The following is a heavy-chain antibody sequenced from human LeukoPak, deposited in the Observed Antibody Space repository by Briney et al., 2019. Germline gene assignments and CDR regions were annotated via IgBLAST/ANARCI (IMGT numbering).Heavy chain of an antibody. Sequence: KAGGSLRLSCAASGFTFSDYYMSWIRQAPGKGLEWVSYISSSGSTIYYADSVKGRFTNSRDNAKNSLYLQMNSLRAEDTAVYYCASQLRGPGVVRRSGYGLAGYWGQGTLVTVSS. D-gene: IGHD3-3*01. J-gene: IGHJ4*02. CDR3: ASQLRGPGVVRRSGYGLAGY. CDR1: GFTFSDYY. V-gene: IGHV3-11*04. CDR2: ISSSGSTI.